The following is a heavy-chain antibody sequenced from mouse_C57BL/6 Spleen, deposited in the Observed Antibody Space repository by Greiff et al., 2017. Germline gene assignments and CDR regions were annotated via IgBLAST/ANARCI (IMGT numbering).Heavy chain of an antibody. CDR1: GYTFTSYW. V-gene: IGHV1-72*01. D-gene: IGHD2-5*01. Sequence: VQLQQPGPELVKPGASVKMSCKASGYTFTSYWMHWVKQRPGRGLEWIGRIDPNSGGTKYNEKFKGKATLTVDKASSTAYMQLSSLTSEDSAVYDCASEDSNYSYFAYWGQGTLVTVSA. CDR2: IDPNSGGT. CDR3: ASEDSNYSYFAY. J-gene: IGHJ3*01.